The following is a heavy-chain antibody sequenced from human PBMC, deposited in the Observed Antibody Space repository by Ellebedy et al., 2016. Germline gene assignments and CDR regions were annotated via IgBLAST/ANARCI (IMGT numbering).Heavy chain of an antibody. Sequence: SETLSLTXNVSGGSISTSTYYWAWIRQPPGKGLEWIATIYYSGSTYYNPSLRSRVTISVDTSKNQFSLRLTSVTATDTAVYYCARLRSPQYSSGWLFDYWGQGTLVTVSS. CDR1: GGSISTSTYY. CDR3: ARLRSPQYSSGWLFDY. D-gene: IGHD6-19*01. J-gene: IGHJ4*02. CDR2: IYYSGST. V-gene: IGHV4-39*01.